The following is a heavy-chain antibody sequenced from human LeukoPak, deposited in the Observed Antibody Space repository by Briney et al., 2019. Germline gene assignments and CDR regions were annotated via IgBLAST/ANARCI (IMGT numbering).Heavy chain of an antibody. CDR1: GYTFTSYY. CDR3: ARGVPCSSTSCYDYFDY. V-gene: IGHV1-46*01. D-gene: IGHD2-2*01. J-gene: IGHJ4*02. CDR2: INPSGGST. Sequence: ASVKASCKASGYTFTSYYMHWVRQAPGQGLEWMGIINPSGGSTSYAQKFQGRVTMTRDTSTSTVYMELSSLRSEDTAVYYCARGVPCSSTSCYDYFDYWGQGTLVTVSS.